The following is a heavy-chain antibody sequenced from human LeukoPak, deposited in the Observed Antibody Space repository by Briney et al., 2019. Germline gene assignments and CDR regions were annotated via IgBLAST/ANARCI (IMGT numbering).Heavy chain of an antibody. D-gene: IGHD6-19*01. CDR3: ARAGWYRWDY. Sequence: GGSLRLSCAASGFTFSTYWMRWVRQAPGKGLEWVSRINSDGTTTNYADSVKGRFTISRDNAKNTLYLQMNTLRVEDTAVYYCARAGWYRWDYWGQGTLVTVSS. CDR2: INSDGTTT. J-gene: IGHJ4*02. CDR1: GFTFSTYW. V-gene: IGHV3-74*01.